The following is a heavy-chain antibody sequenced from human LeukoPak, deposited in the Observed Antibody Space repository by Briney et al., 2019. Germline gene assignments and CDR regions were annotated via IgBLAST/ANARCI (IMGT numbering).Heavy chain of an antibody. CDR1: CGSFSGYY. V-gene: IGHV4-34*01. CDR2: INLSGST. CDR3: ARGGPNSRLHL. J-gene: IGHJ5*02. Sequence: PSETLSLTCAVYCGSFSGYYWSWIRQPPGRGREWIGEINLSGSTNSNPSLKSRVTISVDTSKSRFSRKLSSVPDADAAVYYCARGGPNSRLHLWGQGTLVTVSS. D-gene: IGHD2-21*01.